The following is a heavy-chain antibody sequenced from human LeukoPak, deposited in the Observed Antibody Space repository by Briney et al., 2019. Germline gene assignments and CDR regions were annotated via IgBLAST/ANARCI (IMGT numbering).Heavy chain of an antibody. J-gene: IGHJ6*03. CDR2: IYYSGST. V-gene: IGHV4-59*01. Sequence: NPSETLSLTCTVSDGSISNYYWSWIRQPPGKGLECIGYIYYSGSTNYNPSLKSRVTISIDTSKNQFSLKLNSVTAADTAVYYCARGTTVASLGYYYYYMDVWGKGTTVTVSS. CDR1: DGSISNYY. D-gene: IGHD4-23*01. CDR3: ARGTTVASLGYYYYYMDV.